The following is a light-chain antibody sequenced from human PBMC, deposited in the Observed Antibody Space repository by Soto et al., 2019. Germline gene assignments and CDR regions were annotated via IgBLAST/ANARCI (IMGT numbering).Light chain of an antibody. V-gene: IGKV3-15*01. Sequence: EIVMTQSPATLSVSPGERATLSCRASQSVSSNLAWYQQKPGQAPGLLIYGASTRATGIPARFSGSGSGTEFTLTISSLQSEDFAVYFCQQYTNWPYTFAQGTKLEIK. CDR2: GAS. CDR1: QSVSSN. CDR3: QQYTNWPYT. J-gene: IGKJ2*01.